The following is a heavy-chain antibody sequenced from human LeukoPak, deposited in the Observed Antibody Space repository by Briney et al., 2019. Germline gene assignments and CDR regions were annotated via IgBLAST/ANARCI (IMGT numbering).Heavy chain of an antibody. CDR1: GFTFDDYG. CDR3: ARETHYYDSSGPFDY. CDR2: INHSGST. Sequence: GSLRLSCAASGFTFDDYGMSWIRQPPGKGLEWIGEINHSGSTNYNPSLKSRVTISVDTSKNQFSLKLSSVTAADTAVYYCARETHYYDSSGPFDYWGQGTLVTVSS. D-gene: IGHD3-22*01. V-gene: IGHV4-34*01. J-gene: IGHJ4*02.